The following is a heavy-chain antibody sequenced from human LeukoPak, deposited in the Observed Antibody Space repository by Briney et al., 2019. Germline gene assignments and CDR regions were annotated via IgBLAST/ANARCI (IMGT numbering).Heavy chain of an antibody. CDR2: IYTSGST. J-gene: IGHJ4*02. CDR1: GGSISSGSYY. CDR3: ATGRVWFDY. D-gene: IGHD3-10*01. Sequence: SETLSLTCTVSGGSISSGSYYWSWIRQPAGKGLEWIGRIYTSGSTNYNPSLKSRVTISVDTSKNQFSLKLSSETAADTAVYYCATGRVWFDYWGQGTLVTVSS. V-gene: IGHV4-61*02.